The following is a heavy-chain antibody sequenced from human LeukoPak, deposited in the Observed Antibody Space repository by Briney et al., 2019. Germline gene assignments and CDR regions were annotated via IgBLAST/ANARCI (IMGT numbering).Heavy chain of an antibody. D-gene: IGHD3-22*01. J-gene: IGHJ4*02. CDR3: ASLCRYYDSSGYYQKSRDFDY. V-gene: IGHV4-39*01. CDR1: GGSISSSSYY. Sequence: SETLSLTCTVSGGSISSSSYYWGWIRQPPGKGLEWIGSIYYSGSTYYNASLKSRVSISVNTSKNQFSLKLSSVTAADTAVYYCASLCRYYDSSGYYQKSRDFDYWGQGTLVTVSS. CDR2: IYYSGST.